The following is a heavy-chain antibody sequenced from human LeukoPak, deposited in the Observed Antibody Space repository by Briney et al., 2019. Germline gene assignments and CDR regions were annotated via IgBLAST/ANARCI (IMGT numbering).Heavy chain of an antibody. V-gene: IGHV1-8*01. D-gene: IGHD2-15*01. CDR1: GYTFTSYD. J-gene: IGHJ6*02. CDR2: MNPNSGNT. Sequence: GASVKVSCKASGYTFTSYDINWVRQATGQGLEWMGWMNPNSGNTGYAQKFQGRVTMTRNTSISTAYMELRSLRSEDTAVYYCGRMCRSGGSCYYYYGMDVWGQGTTVTVSS. CDR3: GRMCRSGGSCYYYYGMDV.